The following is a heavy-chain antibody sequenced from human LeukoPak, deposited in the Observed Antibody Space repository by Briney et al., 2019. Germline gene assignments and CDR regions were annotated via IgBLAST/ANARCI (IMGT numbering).Heavy chain of an antibody. V-gene: IGHV4-59*01. Sequence: SGTLSLTCTVSGGSISSYYWSWIRQPPGKGLEWIGYIYYSGSTNYNPSLKSRVTISVDTSRNQFPLKLSSVTAADTALYYCARSRGYFDYWGQGTLVTVSS. CDR3: ARSRGYFDY. CDR1: GGSISSYY. CDR2: IYYSGST. D-gene: IGHD6-13*01. J-gene: IGHJ4*02.